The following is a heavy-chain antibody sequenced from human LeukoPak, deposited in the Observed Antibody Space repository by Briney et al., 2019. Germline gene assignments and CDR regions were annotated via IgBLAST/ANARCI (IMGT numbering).Heavy chain of an antibody. CDR1: GGSISSSRYY. Sequence: SETLSLTCTVSGGSISSSRYYWGWIRQPPGKGLEWIGSIYYSGSTYYNPSLKSRVTISVDTSKNQFSLKLSSVTAADTAVYYCARHLRGVRGVFDYWGQGTLVTVSS. CDR2: IYYSGST. J-gene: IGHJ4*02. CDR3: ARHLRGVRGVFDY. V-gene: IGHV4-39*01. D-gene: IGHD3-10*01.